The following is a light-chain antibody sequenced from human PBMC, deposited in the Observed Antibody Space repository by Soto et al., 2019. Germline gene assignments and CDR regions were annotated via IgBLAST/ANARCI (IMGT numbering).Light chain of an antibody. J-gene: IGKJ2*01. Sequence: DIQMTQSPSSLSASVGDRVTITCRASQTISNYLNWYQQKPGKAPKLLIYAASSLQSGVPSRFSGSGYGTDFTLTISSLLPEDSATYYCQQSYRTPRTFGQGTKLEIK. CDR3: QQSYRTPRT. CDR1: QTISNY. CDR2: AAS. V-gene: IGKV1-39*01.